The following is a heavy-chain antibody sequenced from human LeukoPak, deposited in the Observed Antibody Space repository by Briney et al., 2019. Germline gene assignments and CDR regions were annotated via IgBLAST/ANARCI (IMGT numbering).Heavy chain of an antibody. V-gene: IGHV1-24*01. J-gene: IGHJ4*02. Sequence: GASVKVSCKVSGYTLTELSMHWVRQAPGKGLEWMGGFDPEDGETIYAQKFQGRVTMTEDTSTDTAYMELSSLRSEDTAVYVFAKETAYDILTGLWGQGTLVTVSS. CDR1: GYTLTELS. D-gene: IGHD3-9*01. CDR2: FDPEDGET. CDR3: AKETAYDILTGL.